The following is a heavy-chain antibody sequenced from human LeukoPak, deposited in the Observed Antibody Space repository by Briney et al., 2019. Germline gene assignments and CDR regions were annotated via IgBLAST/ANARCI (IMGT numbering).Heavy chain of an antibody. Sequence: GGSLRLSCAASGFTFSSNFMSWVRQVPGKGLEWVSSISSSSIYIYYADSMKGRFTISRDNAKNSLYLQMNSLRAEDTAIYYCARDLGRYFDLWGRGTLVTVSS. CDR2: ISSSSIYI. J-gene: IGHJ2*01. V-gene: IGHV3-21*06. CDR3: ARDLGRYFDL. CDR1: GFTFSSNF.